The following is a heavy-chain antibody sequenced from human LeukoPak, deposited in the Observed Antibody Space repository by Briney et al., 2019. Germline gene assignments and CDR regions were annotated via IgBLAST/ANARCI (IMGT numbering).Heavy chain of an antibody. V-gene: IGHV4-61*02. Sequence: SQTLSLTCAVSGGSISSGGYSWSWIRQPAGKGLEWIGRVHSSGTTNYNPALKSRVTISLDTSKNQFSLKMSSVTAADTAVYYCARDKQWLIQDYHYGMDVWGQGTTVTVSS. D-gene: IGHD6-19*01. J-gene: IGHJ6*02. CDR1: GGSISSGGYS. CDR3: ARDKQWLIQDYHYGMDV. CDR2: VHSSGTT.